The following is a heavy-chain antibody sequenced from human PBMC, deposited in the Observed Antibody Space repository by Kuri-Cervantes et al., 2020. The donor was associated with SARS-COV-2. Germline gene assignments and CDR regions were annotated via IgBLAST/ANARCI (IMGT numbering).Heavy chain of an antibody. CDR1: GFTFSSYS. J-gene: IGHJ6*02. CDR3: AKVVRGYYGSGSYEGGMDV. CDR2: ISGSGGST. D-gene: IGHD3-10*01. Sequence: GGSLRLSCAASGFTFSSYSMNWVRQAPGKGLEWVSAISGSGGSTYYADSVKGRFTISRDNSKNTLYLQMNSLRAEDTAVYYCAKVVRGYYGSGSYEGGMDVWGQGTTVTVSS. V-gene: IGHV3-23*01.